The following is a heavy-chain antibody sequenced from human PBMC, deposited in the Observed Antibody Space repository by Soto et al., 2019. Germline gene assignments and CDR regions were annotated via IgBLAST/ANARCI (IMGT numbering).Heavy chain of an antibody. V-gene: IGHV5-51*01. CDR1: YW. J-gene: IGHJ6*02. CDR3: AREGGNLYYYYGMDV. D-gene: IGHD3-16*01. CDR2: IYPGDSDT. Sequence: YWIGWVRQMPGKGLEWMGIIYPGDSDTRYSPSFQGQVTISADKSISTAYLQWSSLKASDTAMYYCAREGGNLYYYYGMDVWGQGTTVTVSS.